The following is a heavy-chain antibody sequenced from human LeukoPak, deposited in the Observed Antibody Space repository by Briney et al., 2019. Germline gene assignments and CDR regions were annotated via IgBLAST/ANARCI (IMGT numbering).Heavy chain of an antibody. Sequence: GGSLRLSCAASGFTFSSYGMHWVRQAPGKGLEGVAFIRYDGSNKYYADSVKGRFTVSRDNSKNTLYLQMNSLRAEDTAVYYCAKVLSGSYSPFDYWGQGTLVTVSS. D-gene: IGHD1-26*01. J-gene: IGHJ4*02. V-gene: IGHV3-30*02. CDR3: AKVLSGSYSPFDY. CDR1: GFTFSSYG. CDR2: IRYDGSNK.